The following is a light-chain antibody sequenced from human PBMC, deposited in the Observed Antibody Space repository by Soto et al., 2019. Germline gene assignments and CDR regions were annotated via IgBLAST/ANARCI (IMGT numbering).Light chain of an antibody. J-gene: IGLJ1*01. CDR2: GNS. CDR3: QSYDSSLSGLYV. CDR1: SSNIGAGYD. V-gene: IGLV1-40*01. Sequence: QAVVTQPPSVSGAPGQRVTISCTGSSSNIGAGYDVHWYQRLPGTAPKLLIYGNSNRPSGVPDRFSGSKSDTSASLAITGLQAEDEADYYCQSYDSSLSGLYVFGTGTKVTVL.